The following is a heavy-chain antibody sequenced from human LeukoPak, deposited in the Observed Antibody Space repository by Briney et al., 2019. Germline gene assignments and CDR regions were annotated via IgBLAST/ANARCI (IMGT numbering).Heavy chain of an antibody. CDR3: ARFCLWASRCSNDPFDL. Sequence: GGSLTLSCAVSGFPVSSNYRSWIRQAPGKGLQWVSVIYSGGSTYYADSLKGRFTISRDNSKYTLYLQMNSLTAEDTAVNYCARFCLWASRCSNDPFDLWGEGPMVSVSS. D-gene: IGHD2/OR15-2a*01. J-gene: IGHJ3*01. V-gene: IGHV3-53*01. CDR2: IYSGGST. CDR1: GFPVSSNY.